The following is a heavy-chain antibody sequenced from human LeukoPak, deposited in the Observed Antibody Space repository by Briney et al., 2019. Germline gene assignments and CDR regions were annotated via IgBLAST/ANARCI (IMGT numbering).Heavy chain of an antibody. CDR2: INHSGST. CDR1: GGSFSGYY. J-gene: IGHJ4*02. CDR3: ASTIAVAGTFDY. D-gene: IGHD6-19*01. V-gene: IGHV4-34*01. Sequence: PSETLSLTXGVYGGSFSGYYWSWIRQPPGKGLEWIGEINHSGSTNYNPSLKSRVTISVDTSKNQFSLKLSSVTAADTAVYYCASTIAVAGTFDYWGQGTLVTVSS.